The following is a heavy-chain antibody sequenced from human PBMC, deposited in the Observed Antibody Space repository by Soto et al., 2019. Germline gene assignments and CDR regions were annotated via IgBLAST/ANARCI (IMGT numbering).Heavy chain of an antibody. V-gene: IGHV3-23*01. CDR1: GFTFSSYA. D-gene: IGHD2-15*01. J-gene: IGHJ6*02. CDR3: ARDQEYCSGGSCYGYYYGMDV. CDR2: IRSSGSTT. Sequence: PGGSLRLSCAASGFTFSSYAMSWVRQAPGKGLEWVSGIRSSGSTTYYADSVKGRFTIPRDNSKNTLYLQMNSLSAEDTAVYYCARDQEYCSGGSCYGYYYGMDVWGQGTTVTVSS.